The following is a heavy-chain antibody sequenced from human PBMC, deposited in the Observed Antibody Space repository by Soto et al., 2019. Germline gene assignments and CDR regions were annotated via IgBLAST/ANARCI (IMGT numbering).Heavy chain of an antibody. J-gene: IGHJ4*02. D-gene: IGHD5-12*01. CDR2: ISISSITI. CDR1: GFTFSSYS. Sequence: GGSLRLFCAASGFTFSSYSMNWFRQVPGKGLEWVSYISISSITIYYADSVKGRFTISRDNAKNLLYLQMNSLRDEDTAVYYCARGIEMATTPFDYWGQGTLVTVSS. CDR3: ARGIEMATTPFDY. V-gene: IGHV3-48*02.